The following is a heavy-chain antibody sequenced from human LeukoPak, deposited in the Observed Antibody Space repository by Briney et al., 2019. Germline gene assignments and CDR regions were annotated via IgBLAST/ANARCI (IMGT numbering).Heavy chain of an antibody. J-gene: IGHJ3*02. V-gene: IGHV4-4*07. CDR2: IYTSGST. Sequence: SETLSLTCTVSGGSISSYYWSWIRQPAGKGLEWIGRIYTSGSTNYNPSLKSRVTMSVDTSKNQFSLELGSVTAADPAVYYCARARESSGWYPMSYAFDIWGQGTMVTVSS. D-gene: IGHD6-19*01. CDR1: GGSISSYY. CDR3: ARARESSGWYPMSYAFDI.